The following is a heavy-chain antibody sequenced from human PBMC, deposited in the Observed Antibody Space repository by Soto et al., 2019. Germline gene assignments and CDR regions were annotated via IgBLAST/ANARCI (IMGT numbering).Heavy chain of an antibody. D-gene: IGHD3-22*01. CDR2: ISAYNGNT. J-gene: IGHJ5*02. Sequence: ASVKVSCKASGYTFTSYGSSWVRQAPGQGLEWMGWISAYNGNTNYAQKLQGRVTMTTDTSTSTAYMELRSLRSDDTAVYYCARVKGSGYHNWLDPWGQGTLVTVSS. CDR3: ARVKGSGYHNWLDP. CDR1: GYTFTSYG. V-gene: IGHV1-18*01.